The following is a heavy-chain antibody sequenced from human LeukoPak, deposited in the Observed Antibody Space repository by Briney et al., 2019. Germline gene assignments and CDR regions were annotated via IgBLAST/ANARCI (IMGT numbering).Heavy chain of an antibody. CDR2: TYYTSKFYN. V-gene: IGHV6-1*01. D-gene: IGHD1-26*01. CDR3: ARVLGIRFDY. CDR1: GDXVSSNSAA. Sequence: SQTLSLTCAISGDXVSSNSAAWNWIRQSPSRGLEWLGRTYYTSKFYNDYAVSVKGRITINPDTSKNQFSLQLNSVTPEDTAVYYCARVLGIRFDYWGQGTLVTVSS. J-gene: IGHJ4*02.